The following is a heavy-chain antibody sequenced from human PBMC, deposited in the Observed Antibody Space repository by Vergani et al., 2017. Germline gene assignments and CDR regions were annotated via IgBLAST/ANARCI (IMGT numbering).Heavy chain of an antibody. CDR2: IHHSGAT. CDR3: ARDTFHFDSENYDDVFER. D-gene: IGHD3-16*01. J-gene: IGHJ3*02. CDR1: GSSIPNNF. V-gene: IGHV4-59*01. Sequence: QVQLQESGPGLVKPSETLSLTCTVSGSSIPNNFWSWIRRPPGKGLEWIGYIHHSGATNSKSSLRSRVSISIDTSKSSFSLRLSSVTTADTAMYYCARDTFHFDSENYDDVFERWGQGTMVIVSS.